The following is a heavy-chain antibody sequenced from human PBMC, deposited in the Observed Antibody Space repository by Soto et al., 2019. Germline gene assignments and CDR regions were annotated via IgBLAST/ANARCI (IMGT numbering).Heavy chain of an antibody. CDR2: IYPGDSDT. Sequence: ESLKISCKGSGYRFTSYWINWVRQMPGKGLEWMGIIYPGDSDTRYSPSFQGQVTISADKSIDTAYLQWRSLKASDTAVYYCARHHGSPGSYFGLDVWGQGTTVTVS. CDR3: ARHHGSPGSYFGLDV. V-gene: IGHV5-51*01. D-gene: IGHD6-13*01. CDR1: GYRFTSYW. J-gene: IGHJ6*02.